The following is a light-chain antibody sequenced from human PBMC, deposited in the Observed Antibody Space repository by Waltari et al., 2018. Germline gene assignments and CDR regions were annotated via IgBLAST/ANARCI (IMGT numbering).Light chain of an antibody. Sequence: DIVMTQSPDSLAVSLGERATINCKSSQSVLYSSDNKNFLGWYQQKPGHPPKLLISWASTRESGVPDRFSGSGSGTDFTLTISSLQAEDVAVYYCQQYYSDPNNFGQGTKLEIE. CDR2: WAS. CDR1: QSVLYSSDNKNF. CDR3: QQYYSDPNN. J-gene: IGKJ2*01. V-gene: IGKV4-1*01.